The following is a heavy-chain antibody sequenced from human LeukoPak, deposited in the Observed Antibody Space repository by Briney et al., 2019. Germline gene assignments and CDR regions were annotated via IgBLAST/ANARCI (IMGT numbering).Heavy chain of an antibody. CDR3: ANLGYCSSTSCYYYYGMDV. CDR2: INPNSGGT. J-gene: IGHJ6*02. CDR1: GYTFTVYY. V-gene: IGHV1-2*02. D-gene: IGHD2-2*01. Sequence: GASVKVSCKASGYTFTVYYMHWVRQAPGQGLEWMGWINPNSGGTNYAQKFQGRVTMTRDTSISTAYMELSRLRSDDTAVYYCANLGYCSSTSCYYYYGMDVWGQGTTVTVSS.